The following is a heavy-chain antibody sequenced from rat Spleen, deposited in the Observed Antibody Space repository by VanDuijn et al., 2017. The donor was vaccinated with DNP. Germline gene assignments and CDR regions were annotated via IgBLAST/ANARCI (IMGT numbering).Heavy chain of an antibody. CDR2: ISYSGST. CDR1: GYSITSNY. Sequence: EVQLQESGPGLVNPSQSLSLTCSVTGYSITSNYWGWIRKFPGNKMEWMGYISYSGSTGYNPSLKSRFSITRDTSRNQFFLQLNSVTTEDTATYYCARWSRYFDYWGQGVMVTVSS. CDR3: ARWSRYFDY. J-gene: IGHJ2*01. V-gene: IGHV3-1*01.